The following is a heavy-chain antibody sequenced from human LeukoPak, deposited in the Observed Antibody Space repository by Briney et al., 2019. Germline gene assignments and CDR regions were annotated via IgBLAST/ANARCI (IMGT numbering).Heavy chain of an antibody. CDR3: ARTARGLDY. V-gene: IGHV3-11*03. CDR1: GFTFSDYY. CDR2: ISSSSTDI. J-gene: IGHJ4*02. D-gene: IGHD2-21*02. Sequence: KPGGSLRLSCAASGFTFSDYYMIWIRQAPGKGLEYIPYISSSSTDIKYADSVKGRFTISRENAKNSVYLQMNSLRAEDTAVYYCARTARGLDYWGQGTLVTVSS.